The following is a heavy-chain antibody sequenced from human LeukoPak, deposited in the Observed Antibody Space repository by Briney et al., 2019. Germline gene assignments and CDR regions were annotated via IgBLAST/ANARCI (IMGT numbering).Heavy chain of an antibody. CDR3: ARGRAGFSGSWYVY. CDR2: INPSDGST. D-gene: IGHD6-13*01. V-gene: IGHV1-46*01. Sequence: GESLRISCRGSGYTFTSYYMHWVRQAPGQGPEWMGVINPSDGSTSYAQKFQGRVAMTRDTSTSTVFMELSSLTSEDAAVYYCARGRAGFSGSWYVYWGQGTLVTVSS. J-gene: IGHJ4*02. CDR1: GYTFTSYY.